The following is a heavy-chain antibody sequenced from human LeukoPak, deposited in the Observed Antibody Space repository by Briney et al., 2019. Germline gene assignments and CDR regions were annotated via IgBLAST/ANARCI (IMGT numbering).Heavy chain of an antibody. CDR2: ISYDGSNK. Sequence: GGSLRLSCAASGFTFSSYGMHWVRQAPGKGLEWVAVISYDGSNKYYADSVKGRFTISRDNAKNSLYLQMNSLRAEDTAVYYCARDAKQEYYDFWSGRQANAFDIWGQGTMVTVSS. CDR1: GFTFSSYG. CDR3: ARDAKQEYYDFWSGRQANAFDI. D-gene: IGHD3-3*01. V-gene: IGHV3-30*03. J-gene: IGHJ3*02.